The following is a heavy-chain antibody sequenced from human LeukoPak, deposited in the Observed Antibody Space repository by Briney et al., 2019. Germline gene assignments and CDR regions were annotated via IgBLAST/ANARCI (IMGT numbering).Heavy chain of an antibody. CDR3: AKSPARLDCSITSFYFDY. J-gene: IGHJ4*01. V-gene: IGHV3-23*01. D-gene: IGHD2-2*01. CDR2: ISGSGGST. CDR1: GFTFSSYA. Sequence: HPGGSLRLSCAASGFTFSSYAMSWVRQAPGKGLEWVSAISGSGGSTYYADSVKGRFTISRDNSQNTLYLHMNSLRAEDAAVYYCAKSPARLDCSITSFYFDYCGDGTLVTVSS.